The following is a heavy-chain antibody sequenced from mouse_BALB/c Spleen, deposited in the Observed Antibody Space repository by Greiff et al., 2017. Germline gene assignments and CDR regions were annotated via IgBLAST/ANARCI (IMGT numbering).Heavy chain of an antibody. Sequence: DVQLVESGGGLVQPKGSLKLSCAASGFTFNTYAMNWVRQAPGKGLEWVARIRSKSNNYATYYADSVKDRFTISRDDSQSMLYLQMNNLKTEDTAMYYCVRHSYWYFDVWGAGTTVTVSS. CDR3: VRHSYWYFDV. CDR1: GFTFNTYA. J-gene: IGHJ1*01. V-gene: IGHV10-1*02. CDR2: IRSKSNNYAT.